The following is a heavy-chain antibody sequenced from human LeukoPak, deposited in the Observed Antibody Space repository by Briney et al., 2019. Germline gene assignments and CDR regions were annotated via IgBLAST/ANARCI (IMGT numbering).Heavy chain of an antibody. J-gene: IGHJ4*02. V-gene: IGHV4-59*01. Sequence: SETLSLTCTVSGGSISSYYWSWIRQPPGKGLEWIGYIYYSGSTNYNPSLKSRVTISVDTFKNQFSLKLSSVTAADTAVYYCARGGVGYYDFWSGYYTGVGIDYWGQGTLVTVSS. CDR2: IYYSGST. D-gene: IGHD3-3*01. CDR1: GGSISSYY. CDR3: ARGGVGYYDFWSGYYTGVGIDY.